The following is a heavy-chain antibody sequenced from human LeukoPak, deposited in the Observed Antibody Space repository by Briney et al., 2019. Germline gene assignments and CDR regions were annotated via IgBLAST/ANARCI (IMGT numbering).Heavy chain of an antibody. V-gene: IGHV1-18*01. J-gene: IGHJ4*02. D-gene: IGHD3-10*01. CDR2: ISAYNGDT. CDR1: GYSFASFG. CDR3: ARGGYYGSGSFPDY. Sequence: ASVKLSLKASGYSFASFGINWVRQAPGQGLEWMAWISAYNGDTNYAQNLQGRVTMTTDTSTSTAYMDLRSLTSDDTAVYYCARGGYYGSGSFPDYWGQGTLVTVSS.